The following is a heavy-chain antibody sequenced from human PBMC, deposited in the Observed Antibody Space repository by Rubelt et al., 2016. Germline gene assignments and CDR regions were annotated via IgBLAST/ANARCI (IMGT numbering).Heavy chain of an antibody. CDR2: ISAYNGNT. D-gene: IGHD6-6*01. CDR1: GYTFTSYG. Sequence: QVQLVQSGAEVKKPGASVKVSCKASGYTFTSYGISWVRQAPGQGLEWMGWISAYNGNTNYAQKLQGGVTMTPDTSTSTAYMELRSRRSDDTAVYYCARDRIRIAARQGWYFDLWGRGTLVTVSS. J-gene: IGHJ2*01. V-gene: IGHV1-18*01. CDR3: ARDRIRIAARQGWYFDL.